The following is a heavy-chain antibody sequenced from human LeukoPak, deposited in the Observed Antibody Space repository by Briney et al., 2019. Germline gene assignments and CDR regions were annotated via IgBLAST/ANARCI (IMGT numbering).Heavy chain of an antibody. Sequence: SSETLSLTCAVYGGSFSSYYWGWIRQPPGKGLEWIGSIYYSGGTYYNPSLKSRVTISVDTSKNQFSLKLSSVTAADTAVYYCAREEALGSGSFDYWGQGTLVTVSS. CDR1: GGSFSSYY. V-gene: IGHV4-39*07. D-gene: IGHD1-26*01. J-gene: IGHJ4*02. CDR2: IYYSGGT. CDR3: AREEALGSGSFDY.